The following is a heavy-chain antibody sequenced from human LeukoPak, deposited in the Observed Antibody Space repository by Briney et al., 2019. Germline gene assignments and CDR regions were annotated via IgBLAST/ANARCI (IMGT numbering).Heavy chain of an antibody. CDR2: ISGSGGST. J-gene: IGHJ4*02. V-gene: IGHV3-23*01. D-gene: IGHD6-19*01. CDR1: GFTFSSYA. Sequence: PGGSLRLSCAASGFTFSSYAMSWVRQAPGKGLKWVSAISGSGGSTYYADSVKGRFTISRDNAKNSLYLQMNSLRAEDTAVYYCARFSSGWLLVDYWGQGTLVTVSS. CDR3: ARFSSGWLLVDY.